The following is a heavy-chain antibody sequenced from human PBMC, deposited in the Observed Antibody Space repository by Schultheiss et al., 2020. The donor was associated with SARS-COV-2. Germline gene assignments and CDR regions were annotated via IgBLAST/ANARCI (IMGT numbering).Heavy chain of an antibody. D-gene: IGHD1-1*01. CDR3: AKNGIQVERRGGFRYDVIVPDALRDNYYYYHYMDV. CDR1: GFTFSSYA. CDR2: ISGSGGST. V-gene: IGHV3-23*01. J-gene: IGHJ6*03. Sequence: GGSLRLSCAASGFTFSSYAMSWVRQAPGKGLEWVSAISGSGGSTYYADSVKGRFTISRDNSKNTLYLQMNSLRAEDTAVYYCAKNGIQVERRGGFRYDVIVPDALRDNYYYYHYMDVWGKGTTVTVSS.